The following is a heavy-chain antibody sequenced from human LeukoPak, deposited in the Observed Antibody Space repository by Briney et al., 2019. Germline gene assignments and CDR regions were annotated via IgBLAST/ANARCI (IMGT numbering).Heavy chain of an antibody. CDR1: GGSISSYY. CDR3: ARLQPNWFDP. CDR2: IYYSGST. V-gene: IGHV4-59*08. Sequence: SETLSLTCTVSGGSISSYYWSWIRQPPGKGLEWIGYIYYSGSTNYNPSLKSRVTISVDTPKNQSSLKLSSVTAADTAVYYCARLQPNWFDPWGQGTLVTVSS. D-gene: IGHD1-1*01. J-gene: IGHJ5*02.